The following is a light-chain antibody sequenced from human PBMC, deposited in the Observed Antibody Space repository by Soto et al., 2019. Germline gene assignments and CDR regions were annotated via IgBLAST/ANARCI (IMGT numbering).Light chain of an antibody. V-gene: IGLV2-23*01. CDR2: EGS. CDR3: CSYAGSYTFVV. Sequence: QSALTQPPSVSGSPGQSITISCTGTSSDVGSYNLVSWYQQHPGKAPKLMIYEGSKRPSGVSNRFSGSKSGNTASLTISGLQAEDEADYYCCSYAGSYTFVVFGGGTKLTVL. J-gene: IGLJ2*01. CDR1: SSDVGSYNL.